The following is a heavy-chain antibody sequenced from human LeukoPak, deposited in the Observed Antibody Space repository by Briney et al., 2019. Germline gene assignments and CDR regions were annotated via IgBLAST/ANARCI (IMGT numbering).Heavy chain of an antibody. CDR2: INPNSGGT. CDR3: ASLWFGELFHFDY. J-gene: IGHJ4*02. Sequence: ASVKLSCKASGYTFTGYYMHWVRQAPGQGLEWMGWINPNSGGTNYAQKFQGRVTMTRDTSIRTAYMELSRLRSDDTAVYYCASLWFGELFHFDYWGQGTLVTVSS. CDR1: GYTFTGYY. V-gene: IGHV1-2*02. D-gene: IGHD3-10*01.